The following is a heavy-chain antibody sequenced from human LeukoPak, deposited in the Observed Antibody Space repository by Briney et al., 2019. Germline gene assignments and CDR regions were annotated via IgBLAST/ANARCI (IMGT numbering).Heavy chain of an antibody. Sequence: SENLSLTCTVSGGSISGSSYYWGWIRQPPGKGLEWIGSIYYSGSTYYNPSLKSRVTISVDTSKNQFSLKVSSVTAADTAVYYCARIGWPWGQGTLVTVSS. J-gene: IGHJ4*02. CDR2: IYYSGST. CDR3: ARIGWP. D-gene: IGHD2-15*01. V-gene: IGHV4-39*01. CDR1: GGSISGSSYY.